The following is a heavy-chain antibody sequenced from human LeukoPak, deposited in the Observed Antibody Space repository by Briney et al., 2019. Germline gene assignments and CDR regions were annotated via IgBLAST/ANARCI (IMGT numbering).Heavy chain of an antibody. Sequence: GGSLTLSCAASGFTFSNYGMHWVRQAPGKGLEWLAFVSYDGNKKYYADSVTGRFTISRDNSKNTLSLQMNSLRPEDTAVYYCANLVRASLIQEEYWGQGTLVIVSS. CDR2: VSYDGNKK. V-gene: IGHV3-30*18. CDR3: ANLVRASLIQEEY. D-gene: IGHD3-10*01. CDR1: GFTFSNYG. J-gene: IGHJ4*02.